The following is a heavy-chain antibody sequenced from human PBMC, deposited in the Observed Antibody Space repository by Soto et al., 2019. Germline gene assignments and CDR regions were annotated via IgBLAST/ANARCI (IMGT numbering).Heavy chain of an antibody. J-gene: IGHJ6*02. Sequence: QVQLLESGGGVVQPGRSLRLSCAASGFTFSSYGMHWVRQAPGKGLEWVAVISYDGSNKYYADSVKGRFTISRDNSKNTLYLQMNSLRAEDTAVYYCAKGKTTVTNPHYYYYGMDVWGQGTTVTVSS. D-gene: IGHD4-17*01. CDR2: ISYDGSNK. CDR3: AKGKTTVTNPHYYYYGMDV. CDR1: GFTFSSYG. V-gene: IGHV3-30*18.